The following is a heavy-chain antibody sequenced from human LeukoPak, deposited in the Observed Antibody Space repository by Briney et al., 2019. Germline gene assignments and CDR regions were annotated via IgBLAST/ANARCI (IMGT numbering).Heavy chain of an antibody. CDR3: ARDLAGVVGVTAWFDP. V-gene: IGHV1-18*01. CDR2: ISASNGNT. D-gene: IGHD1-26*01. CDR1: AYTFTSYA. Sequence: ASVKVSCKASAYTFTSYAISWVRQAPGQGLEWMGWISASNGNTNYAQKLHGRVTMTTDTSTNTVYMELRSLRFDDTAVYYCARDLAGVVGVTAWFDPWGRGTLVTVSS. J-gene: IGHJ5*02.